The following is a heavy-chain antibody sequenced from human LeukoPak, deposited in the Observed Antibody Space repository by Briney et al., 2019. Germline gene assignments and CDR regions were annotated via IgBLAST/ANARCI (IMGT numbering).Heavy chain of an antibody. J-gene: IGHJ6*03. CDR1: GFTFSRYN. V-gene: IGHV3-21*01. D-gene: IGHD2-21*02. CDR3: ARTGGLIVVLTAPTYYYMDV. Sequence: PGGSLRLSCAASGFTFSRYNMTWVRQAPGKGLEWVSFISSSSRYIYYADSVKGRFTISRDNAKNSLYLQMNSLRAEDTAVYYCARTGGLIVVLTAPTYYYMDVWGKGTTVTVSS. CDR2: ISSSSRYI.